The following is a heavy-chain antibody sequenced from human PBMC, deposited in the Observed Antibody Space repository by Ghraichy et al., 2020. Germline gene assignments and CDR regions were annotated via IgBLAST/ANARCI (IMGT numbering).Heavy chain of an antibody. CDR2: INSDGSDI. Sequence: GGSLRLSCAASGFTFSSYWMHWVRQAPGKGLVWVSRINSDGSDIPYADSVRGRFTISRDNAKRTLYLQMNSLGAEDTAVYYCARSNADWYFDFWGRGTLVSVSS. CDR1: GFTFSSYW. J-gene: IGHJ2*01. CDR3: ARSNADWYFDF. V-gene: IGHV3-74*03. D-gene: IGHD1-14*01.